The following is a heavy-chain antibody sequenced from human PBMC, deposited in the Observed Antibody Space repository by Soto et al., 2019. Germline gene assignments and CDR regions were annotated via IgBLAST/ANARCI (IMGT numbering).Heavy chain of an antibody. CDR2: ISSSSSYT. V-gene: IGHV3-11*05. D-gene: IGHD7-27*01. J-gene: IGHJ6*02. CDR1: GFTFSDYY. Sequence: QVQLVESGGGLVKPGGSLRLSCAASGFTFSDYYMSWIRQAPGKGLEWVSYISSSSSYTNYADSVKGRFTISRDNAKNALYLQMNSLRAEDTAVYYCARVGTYAIMDVWGQGTTVTVSS. CDR3: ARVGTYAIMDV.